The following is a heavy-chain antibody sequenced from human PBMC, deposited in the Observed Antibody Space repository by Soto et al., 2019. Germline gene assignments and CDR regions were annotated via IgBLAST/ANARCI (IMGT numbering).Heavy chain of an antibody. CDR3: ARLELNGLEN. CDR2: IYPGDSDT. CDR1: GYTFSTHL. Sequence: SXEPLKISCKGSGYTFSTHLLAWVRQMPGKGLEWMGIIYPGDSDTRYSPSFQGQVTISADKSFSTAYLQWSSLKASDTAIYFCARLELNGLENWGQGTPVTSPQ. J-gene: IGHJ4*02. V-gene: IGHV5-51*01. D-gene: IGHD1-1*01.